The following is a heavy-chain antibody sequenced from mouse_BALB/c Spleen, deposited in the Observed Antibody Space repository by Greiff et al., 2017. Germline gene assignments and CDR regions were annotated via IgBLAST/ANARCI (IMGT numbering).Heavy chain of an antibody. CDR1: GFTFSSFG. Sequence: EVKLQESGGGLVQPGGSRKLSCAASGFTFSSFGMHWVRQAPEKGLEWVAYISSGSSTIYYADTVKGRFTISRDNPKNTLFLQMTSLRSEDTAMYYCARAPGFAYWGQGTLVTVSA. V-gene: IGHV5-17*02. CDR2: ISSGSSTI. J-gene: IGHJ3*01. CDR3: ARAPGFAY.